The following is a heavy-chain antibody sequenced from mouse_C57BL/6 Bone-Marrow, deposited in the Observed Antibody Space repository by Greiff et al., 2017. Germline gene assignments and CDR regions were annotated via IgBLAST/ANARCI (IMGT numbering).Heavy chain of an antibody. CDR2: ISSGGSTI. D-gene: IGHD4-1*01. V-gene: IGHV5-17*01. Sequence: EVQVVESGGGLVKPGGSLKLSCAASGFTFSDYGMHWVRQAPEKGLEWVAYISSGGSTIYYAAPVKCRFTISRDNAKNPLFLQMTSLRSEDTAMYYCAKHWEGYAMDYWGQGTSVTVSS. CDR1: GFTFSDYG. CDR3: AKHWEGYAMDY. J-gene: IGHJ4*01.